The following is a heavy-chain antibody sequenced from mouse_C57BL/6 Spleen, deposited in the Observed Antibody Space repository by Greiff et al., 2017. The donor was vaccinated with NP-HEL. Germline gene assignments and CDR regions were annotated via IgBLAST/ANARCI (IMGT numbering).Heavy chain of an antibody. CDR2: IYPSDSET. D-gene: IGHD1-1*01. J-gene: IGHJ4*01. CDR3: ARDGSSYPYYAMDY. V-gene: IGHV1-61*01. CDR1: GYTFTSYW. Sequence: QVQLQQPGAELVRPGSSVKLSCKASGYTFTSYWMDWVKQRPGQGLEWIGNIYPSDSETHYNQKFKDKATLTVDKSASTAYRQLSSLTSEDSAVYYCARDGSSYPYYAMDYWGQGTSVTVSS.